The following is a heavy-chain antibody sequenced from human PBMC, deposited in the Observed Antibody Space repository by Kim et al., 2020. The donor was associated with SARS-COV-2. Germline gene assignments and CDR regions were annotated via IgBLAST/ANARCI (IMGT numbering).Heavy chain of an antibody. V-gene: IGHV3-74*01. Sequence: GGSLRLSCAASGFTLSSYWMHWVRQAPGKGLVWVSRINSDGSSTSYADSVKGRFTISRDNAKNTLYLQMNSLRAEDTAVYYCARDGSPSGYLAYFDYWGQGTLVTVSS. J-gene: IGHJ4*02. CDR1: GFTLSSYW. CDR2: INSDGSST. D-gene: IGHD3-22*01. CDR3: ARDGSPSGYLAYFDY.